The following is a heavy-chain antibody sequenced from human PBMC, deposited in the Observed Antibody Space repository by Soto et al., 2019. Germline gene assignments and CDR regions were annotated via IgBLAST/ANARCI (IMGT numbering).Heavy chain of an antibody. V-gene: IGHV4-39*02. D-gene: IGHD6-13*01. CDR1: GVSISSSSYC. Sequence: QLHLQESGPGLVKPSETLSLTCTVSGVSISSSSYCWGWVRQPPGKGLECIGSICHTGNTYSSPSLKSRVTISVDSSKSQISLKVNSVTAADTAVYYCTREWQQLGTPFDYWGQGTLVTVSS. CDR2: ICHTGNT. CDR3: TREWQQLGTPFDY. J-gene: IGHJ4*02.